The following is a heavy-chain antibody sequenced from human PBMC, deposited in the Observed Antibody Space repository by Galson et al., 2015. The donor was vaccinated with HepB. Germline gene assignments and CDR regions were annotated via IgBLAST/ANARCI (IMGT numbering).Heavy chain of an antibody. CDR3: TREARLRGEFYHYGMDV. CDR1: GDSVSSNSAA. CDR2: TYYRSKWYN. Sequence: CAISGDSVSSNSAAWNWIRQSPSRGLEWLGRTYYRSKWYNDYAVSVKSRITINPDTSKNQFSLQLNSVTPEDTAVYYCTREARLRGEFYHYGMDVWGQGTTVTVSS. D-gene: IGHD5/OR15-5a*01. V-gene: IGHV6-1*01. J-gene: IGHJ6*02.